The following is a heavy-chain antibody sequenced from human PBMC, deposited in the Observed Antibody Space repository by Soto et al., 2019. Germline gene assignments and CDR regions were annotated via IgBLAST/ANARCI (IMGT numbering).Heavy chain of an antibody. Sequence: SETLSLTCAVSGGSFSGYYWSWIRQPPGKGLEWIGEINHSGSTNYNPSLKSRVTISVDTSNNPFSLKLSPVPAADTAVYYCARSARDRGVISPRSNWFRSWGQGTLVTASS. CDR1: GGSFSGYY. V-gene: IGHV4-34*01. CDR2: INHSGST. D-gene: IGHD3-10*01. CDR3: ARSARDRGVISPRSNWFRS. J-gene: IGHJ5*01.